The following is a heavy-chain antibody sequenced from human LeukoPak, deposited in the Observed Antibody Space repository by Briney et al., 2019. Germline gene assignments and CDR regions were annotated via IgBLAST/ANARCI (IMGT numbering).Heavy chain of an antibody. V-gene: IGHV3-23*01. CDR3: ARATTGYSSGWSLDYYYYMDV. CDR2: MSGNGGST. CDR1: GFTFSSYG. D-gene: IGHD6-19*01. J-gene: IGHJ6*03. Sequence: GGSLRLSCAASGFTFSSYGMSWVRQAPGKGLEWVSAMSGNGGSTYYADSVKGRFTVSRDNSKNTLYLQMNRLRAEDTAVYYRARATTGYSSGWSLDYYYYMDVWGKGTTVTISS.